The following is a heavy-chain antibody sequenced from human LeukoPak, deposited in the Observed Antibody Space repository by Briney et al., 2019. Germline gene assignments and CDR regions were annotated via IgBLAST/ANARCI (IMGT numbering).Heavy chain of an antibody. CDR2: IKQDGSEK. CDR3: VREEGY. J-gene: IGHJ4*02. V-gene: IGHV3-7*01. CDR1: GFTISSYW. Sequence: GGSPRLSCAASGFTISSYWMSWVRQAPGKGLEWVANIKQDGSEKYYVDSVKGRFTISRDNAKNSLYLQMNSLRVEDTAVYYCVREEGYWGQGTLVTVSS.